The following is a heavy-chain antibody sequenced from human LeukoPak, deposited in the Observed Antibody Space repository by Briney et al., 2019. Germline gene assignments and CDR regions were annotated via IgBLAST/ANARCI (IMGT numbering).Heavy chain of an antibody. J-gene: IGHJ4*02. V-gene: IGHV3-23*01. CDR3: ARGVSGWPYYLDF. D-gene: IGHD6-25*01. CDR1: GFTFDSYT. CDR2: ITGSGGDS. Sequence: GGSLRLSCAASGFTFDSYTMVWVRQAPGSGLEWVSAITGSGGDSYHADSVKGRFTVSRDNSKNTLFLQINSLRVEGTALYYCARGVSGWPYYLDFWGQGILVTVSS.